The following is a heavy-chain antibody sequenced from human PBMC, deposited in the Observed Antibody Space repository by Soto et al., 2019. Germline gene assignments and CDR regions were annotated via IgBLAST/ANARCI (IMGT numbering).Heavy chain of an antibody. Sequence: ASVKVCCKDSGYTFTTYGSSWVRQAQGQGLEWLGWINTHNGNTNYAQNLQGRVIMTADTSTNTAYMELRSLRSDDTAIYYCTREGSAPYYYYGMDAWGQGTTVTVS. CDR3: TREGSAPYYYYGMDA. V-gene: IGHV1-18*01. D-gene: IGHD3-10*01. CDR1: GYTFTTYG. J-gene: IGHJ6*02. CDR2: INTHNGNT.